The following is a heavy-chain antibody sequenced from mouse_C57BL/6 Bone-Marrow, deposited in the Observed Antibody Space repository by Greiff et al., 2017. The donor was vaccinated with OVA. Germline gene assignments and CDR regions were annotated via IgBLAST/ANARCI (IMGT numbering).Heavy chain of an antibody. CDR2: IDPENGDT. Sequence: VQLKESGAELVRPGASVKLSCTASGFNIKDDYMHWVKQRPEQGLEWIGWIDPENGDTEYASKFQGKATITADTSSNTAYLQLSSLTSEDTAVYYCTTDGYGDFDYWGQGTTLTVSS. CDR3: TTDGYGDFDY. V-gene: IGHV14-4*01. D-gene: IGHD2-2*01. J-gene: IGHJ2*01. CDR1: GFNIKDDY.